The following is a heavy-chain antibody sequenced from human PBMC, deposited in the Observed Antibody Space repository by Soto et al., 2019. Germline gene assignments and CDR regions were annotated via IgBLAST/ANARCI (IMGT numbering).Heavy chain of an antibody. V-gene: IGHV3-74*01. Sequence: GGSLRLCCAASGLTFRSYWMHWVRQAPGKGLVWVSRINRDGSSTSYADSVKGRVTISRDTAKNTLYLQMNSLRAEDTAVYYCAREIVTTGEYYFDSWGLGTLVTVSS. CDR3: AREIVTTGEYYFDS. CDR2: INRDGSST. J-gene: IGHJ4*02. D-gene: IGHD1-1*01. CDR1: GLTFRSYW.